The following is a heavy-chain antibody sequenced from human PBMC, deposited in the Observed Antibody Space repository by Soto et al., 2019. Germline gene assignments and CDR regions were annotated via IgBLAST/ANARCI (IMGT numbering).Heavy chain of an antibody. J-gene: IGHJ4*02. CDR3: AGDYYYDSSGYASGLDY. CDR1: GGTFSSYA. CDR2: IIPIFGTA. V-gene: IGHV1-69*01. Sequence: QVQLVQSGAEVKKPGSSVTVSCKASGGTFSSYAISWVRQAPGQGLEWMGGIIPIFGTANYAQKFQGRVTITADESTSTAYRELSSLRSEDTAVYYCAGDYYYDSSGYASGLDYWGQGTLVTVSS. D-gene: IGHD3-22*01.